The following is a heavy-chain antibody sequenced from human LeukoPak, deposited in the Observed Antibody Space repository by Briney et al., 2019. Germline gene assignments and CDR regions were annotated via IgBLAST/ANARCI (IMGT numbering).Heavy chain of an antibody. D-gene: IGHD5-12*01. CDR2: IYLSGST. V-gene: IGHV4-38-2*01. J-gene: IGHJ4*02. Sequence: SETLSLTCAVSGYSISSGYYWGWIRQPPGKGLEWIGSIYLSGSTYYNPSLKSRVTISVDTSKNQFSLKLSSVTAADTAVYYCAGGYSGYEGAFLNYWGQGTLVTVSS. CDR3: AGGYSGYEGAFLNY. CDR1: GYSISSGYY.